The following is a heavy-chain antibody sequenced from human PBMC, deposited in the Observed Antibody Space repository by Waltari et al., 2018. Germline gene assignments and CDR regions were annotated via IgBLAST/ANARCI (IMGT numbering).Heavy chain of an antibody. D-gene: IGHD6-6*01. CDR1: GYTLTEFS. CDR3: AGSRYSSSSPEWGY. J-gene: IGHJ4*02. CDR2: FDPEDGET. V-gene: IGHV1-24*01. Sequence: QVQLVQSGAEVKKPGASVKVSCQVSGYTLTEFSMTLVRQAPGKGLEWMGGFDPEDGETIYAQKFQGRFTMTEDTSTDTAYMELSSLRSEDTAVYYCAGSRYSSSSPEWGYWGQGTLVTVSS.